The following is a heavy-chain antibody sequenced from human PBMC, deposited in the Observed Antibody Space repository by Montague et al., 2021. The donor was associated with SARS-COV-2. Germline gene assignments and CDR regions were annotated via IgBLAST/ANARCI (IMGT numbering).Heavy chain of an antibody. J-gene: IGHJ4*02. D-gene: IGHD4-11*01. CDR2: IYYRGDT. CDR1: GGSISTGSYY. V-gene: IGHV4-39*01. Sequence: SETLSLTCSFSGGSISTGSYYWGWIRQPPRKGLEWIGSIYYRGDTYYNPSLKSRVTISVDTSKNQFSLRLSSVTAADTAVYYCVRGGDYTDYGRVDYWGQGTLVIVSS. CDR3: VRGGDYTDYGRVDY.